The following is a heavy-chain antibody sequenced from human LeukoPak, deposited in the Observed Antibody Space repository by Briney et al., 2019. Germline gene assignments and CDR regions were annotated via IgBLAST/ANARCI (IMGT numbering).Heavy chain of an antibody. CDR2: ISSSGATI. V-gene: IGHV3-11*04. CDR1: TFAFSDYY. CDR3: ANNHAGTDILTAYRLPLGYKDV. J-gene: IGHJ6*03. D-gene: IGHD3-9*01. Sequence: GGSLRLSCAASTFAFSDYYMSWIRQAPGRGLEWVSYISSSGATIYYADSVKGRFTISRDNTKNSLYLQMNSLRAEDTAIYYCANNHAGTDILTAYRLPLGYKDVWGKGTTVTVSS.